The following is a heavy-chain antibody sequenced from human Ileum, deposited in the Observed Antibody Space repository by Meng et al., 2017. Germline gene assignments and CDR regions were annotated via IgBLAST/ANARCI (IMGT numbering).Heavy chain of an antibody. J-gene: IGHJ4*02. V-gene: IGHV4-61*08. CDR3: ARDHWGSLDY. Sequence: HGHLKESGPGLVRLPETLSLTGTVSGGSVSTSDYQWGWIRQPPGKGLEWIGYAGTNYNPALKSRVTISVDTSKRQFSLKLTSVTAADTAVYYCARDHWGSLDYWGQGILVTVSS. CDR2: AGT. CDR1: GGSVSTSDYQ. D-gene: IGHD7-27*01.